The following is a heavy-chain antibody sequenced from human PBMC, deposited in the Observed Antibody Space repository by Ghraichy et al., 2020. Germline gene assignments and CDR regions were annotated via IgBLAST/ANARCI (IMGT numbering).Heavy chain of an antibody. D-gene: IGHD3-9*01. CDR3: ARNNILTGYNNYYDMDV. CDR1: GGSLSNYY. Sequence: SETLSLTCTVSGGSLSNYYWNWIRQPLGKGLEWIGYINYSGSTIYNPSLKSRITMSVDTSKNQFSLKVSSVTAADTAVYYCARNNILTGYNNYYDMDVWGQGTTVTVS. CDR2: INYSGST. J-gene: IGHJ6*02. V-gene: IGHV4-59*12.